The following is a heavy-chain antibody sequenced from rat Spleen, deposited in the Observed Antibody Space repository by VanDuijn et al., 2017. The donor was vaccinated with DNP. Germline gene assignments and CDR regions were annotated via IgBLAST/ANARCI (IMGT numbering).Heavy chain of an antibody. Sequence: EVQLQESGPGLVKPSQSLSLTCSVTGYSITSNYWAWIRKFPGNKMEWMGYISYSGSTGYRPSLKSRITITRDTSKNQFFLQVNSVTTEDTATYYCARDEAYYGSTPFDYWGQGVMVTVSS. J-gene: IGHJ2*01. CDR2: ISYSGST. V-gene: IGHV3-1*01. CDR3: ARDEAYYGSTPFDY. CDR1: GYSITSNY. D-gene: IGHD1-7*01.